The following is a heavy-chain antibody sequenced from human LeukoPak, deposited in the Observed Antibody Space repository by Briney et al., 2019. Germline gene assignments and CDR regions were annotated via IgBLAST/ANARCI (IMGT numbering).Heavy chain of an antibody. CDR1: GVSISSYY. V-gene: IGHV4-59*01. J-gene: IGHJ3*02. CDR3: ARGVWGPMDI. D-gene: IGHD3-16*01. CDR2: IYYSGST. Sequence: SETLPLTCTVSGVSISSYYWSWIRQPPGKGLEWIGYIYYSGSTNYNPSLKSRVTISVDTSKNQFSLKLSSVTAADTAVYYCARGVWGPMDIWGQGTMVTVSS.